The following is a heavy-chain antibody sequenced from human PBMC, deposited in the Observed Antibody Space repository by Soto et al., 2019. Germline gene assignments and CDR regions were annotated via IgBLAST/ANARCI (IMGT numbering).Heavy chain of an antibody. D-gene: IGHD1-26*01. Sequence: EVQLVEAGGGLVQPGGSLRLSCAASGFTFSSYSMNWVRQAPGKGLEGGSYISSSSSTIYYADSVKGRFTISRDNAKNSLYLQMNSLRDEDTAVYYCARDPNRGSSGSGWFDPWGQGTLVTVSS. J-gene: IGHJ5*02. CDR3: ARDPNRGSSGSGWFDP. V-gene: IGHV3-48*02. CDR1: GFTFSSYS. CDR2: ISSSSSTI.